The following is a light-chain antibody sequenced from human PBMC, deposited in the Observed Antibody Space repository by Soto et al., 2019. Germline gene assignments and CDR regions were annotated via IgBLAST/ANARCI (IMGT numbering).Light chain of an antibody. V-gene: IGLV2-11*01. CDR1: SSDVGGYNF. J-gene: IGLJ3*02. Sequence: QSALTQPRSVSGSPGQSVTISCTGTSSDVGGYNFVSWYQHHPGKAPKLMIYDVSKRPSGVPDHFSGSKSGSTASLTISGLQAEDEADYYCCSYAGSYTLVFGGGTKLTVL. CDR3: CSYAGSYTLV. CDR2: DVS.